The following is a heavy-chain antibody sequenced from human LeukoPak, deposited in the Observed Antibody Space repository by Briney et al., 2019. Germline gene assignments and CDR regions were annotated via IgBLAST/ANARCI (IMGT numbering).Heavy chain of an antibody. CDR3: ARDQGYGAYGLDY. CDR1: GGTFSSND. J-gene: IGHJ4*02. V-gene: IGHV1-69*05. D-gene: IGHD5-12*01. Sequence: GASVKVSCKASGGTFSSNDISWVRRAPGQGLEWMGRIVPLFGTRSYAQKFQGRVTITTDESTNTSYMELTSLTSEDTAVYYCARDQGYGAYGLDYWGQGTLVTVSS. CDR2: IVPLFGTR.